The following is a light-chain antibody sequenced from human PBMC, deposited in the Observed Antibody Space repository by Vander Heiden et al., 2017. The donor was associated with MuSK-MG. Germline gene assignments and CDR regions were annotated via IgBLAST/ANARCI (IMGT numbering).Light chain of an antibody. CDR3: SSYTSSTTPV. CDR1: SGDVGAFNF. Sequence: QSALTQPASVSGSPGQSITIPCTATSGDVGAFNFVSWLQQHPGKAPKLLIYHVTTRPSGVSDRFSGSKSGNTASLTISGLQSEDEADYYCSSYTSSTTPVFGTGTRVTV. CDR2: HVT. J-gene: IGLJ1*01. V-gene: IGLV2-14*01.